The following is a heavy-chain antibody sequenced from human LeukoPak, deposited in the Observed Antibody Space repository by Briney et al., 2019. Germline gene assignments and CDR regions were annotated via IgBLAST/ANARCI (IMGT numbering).Heavy chain of an antibody. CDR1: GLTFSSYS. CDR3: ARDSQEFFQH. J-gene: IGHJ1*01. CDR2: ISSSGTYI. Sequence: GGSLRLSCEASGLTFSSYSMNWVRQAPGKGLEWVSSISSSGTYIYYAESVKGRFSISRDNAKNSLYLQMNSLRTEDTALYYCARDSQEFFQHWGQGTLVTVSS. V-gene: IGHV3-21*04.